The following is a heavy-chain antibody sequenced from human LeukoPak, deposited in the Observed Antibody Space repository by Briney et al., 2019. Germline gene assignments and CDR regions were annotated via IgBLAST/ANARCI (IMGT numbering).Heavy chain of an antibody. CDR1: GYSISSGYY. CDR2: IYHSGST. J-gene: IGHJ4*02. V-gene: IGHV4-38-2*02. CDR3: ARGTTMGASAY. Sequence: SETLSLTCTVSGYSISSGYYWGWIRQPPGKGLEWIGSIYHSGSTYYNPSLKSRVTISVDTSKNQFSLKLSSVTAADTAVYYCARGTTMGASAYWGQGTLVTVSS. D-gene: IGHD1-26*01.